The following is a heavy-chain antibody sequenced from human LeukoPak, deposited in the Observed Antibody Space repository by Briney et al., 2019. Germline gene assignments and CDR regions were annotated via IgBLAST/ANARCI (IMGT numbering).Heavy chain of an antibody. CDR3: ATYPPGWDSMDV. D-gene: IGHD1-14*01. CDR1: GNSFTNYY. V-gene: IGHV5-51*01. J-gene: IGHJ6*02. CDR2: IYFRDSRT. Sequence: GESLKISFKGSGNSFTNYYIGWVRQMPGKGLEWMGLIYFRDSRTRYSPSFQGQVTISADTSIDTAYLQWSSLKASDTAMYYCATYPPGWDSMDVWGQGTAVTVSS.